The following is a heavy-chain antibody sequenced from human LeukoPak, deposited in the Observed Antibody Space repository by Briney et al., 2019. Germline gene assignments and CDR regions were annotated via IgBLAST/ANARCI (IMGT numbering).Heavy chain of an antibody. Sequence: KTSETLSLTCAVYGGSFSGYYWSWIRQPPGKGLEWIGEINHSGSTNYNPSLKSRVTISVDTSKNQFSLKLSSVTAADTAVYYCARVSYTTRVVVTSYYFDYWGQGTLVTVSS. J-gene: IGHJ4*02. D-gene: IGHD3-22*01. V-gene: IGHV4-34*01. CDR2: INHSGST. CDR3: ARVSYTTRVVVTSYYFDY. CDR1: GGSFSGYY.